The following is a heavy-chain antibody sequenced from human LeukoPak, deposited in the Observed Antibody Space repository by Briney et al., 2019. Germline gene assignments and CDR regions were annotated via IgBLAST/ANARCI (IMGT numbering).Heavy chain of an antibody. Sequence: SETLSLTCSVSGYSIGSGYHWVWIRQSPEKGLEWIGSISHSGTAHYNSSLKSRVTISLDTTKNHFSLNLSSVTAADTAVYYCARDYQGGYGDKTVDYWGQGTLVTVSS. V-gene: IGHV4-38-2*02. J-gene: IGHJ4*02. CDR1: GYSIGSGYH. D-gene: IGHD5-18*01. CDR3: ARDYQGGYGDKTVDY. CDR2: ISHSGTA.